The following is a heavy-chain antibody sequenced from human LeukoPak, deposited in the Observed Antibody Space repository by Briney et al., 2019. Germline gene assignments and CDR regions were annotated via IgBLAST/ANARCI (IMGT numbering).Heavy chain of an antibody. V-gene: IGHV4-59*08. CDR3: ARYYSYYDSSGFDY. J-gene: IGHJ4*02. CDR2: IYYSGST. D-gene: IGHD3-22*01. Sequence: SETLSLTCTVSGGSISSYYWSWIRQPPGEGLGWIGYIYYSGSTNYNPSLKSRVTISVDTSKNQFSLKLSSVTAADTAVYYCARYYSYYDSSGFDYWGQGTLVTVSS. CDR1: GGSISSYY.